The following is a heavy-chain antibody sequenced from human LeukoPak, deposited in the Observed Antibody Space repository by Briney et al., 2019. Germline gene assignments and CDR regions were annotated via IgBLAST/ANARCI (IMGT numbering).Heavy chain of an antibody. CDR1: GFAFSTFA. J-gene: IGHJ4*02. Sequence: GGSLRLSCAASGFAFSTFAMSWVRQAPGKGLEWVSRISGSGRSTYYTDSMKGRFTVCRDNSNNTLYLQMTSLRAEETALYYCAKSARGYSYGDFAYWGQGTLVTVSS. CDR3: AKSARGYSYGDFAY. V-gene: IGHV3-23*01. D-gene: IGHD5-18*01. CDR2: ISGSGRST.